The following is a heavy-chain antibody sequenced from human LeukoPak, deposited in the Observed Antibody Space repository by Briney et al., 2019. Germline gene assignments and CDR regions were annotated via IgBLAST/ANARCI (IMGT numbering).Heavy chain of an antibody. CDR2: ISAYNGNT. CDR3: AKEKLGVGRYCSSTSCYTGFDY. D-gene: IGHD2-2*02. V-gene: IGHV1-18*01. Sequence: ASVKVSCKASGYTFTSYGISWVRQAPGQGLEWMGWISAYNGNTNYAQKFQGRVTITADESTSTAYMELSSLRSEDTAVYYCAKEKLGVGRYCSSTSCYTGFDYWGQGTLVTVSS. J-gene: IGHJ4*02. CDR1: GYTFTSYG.